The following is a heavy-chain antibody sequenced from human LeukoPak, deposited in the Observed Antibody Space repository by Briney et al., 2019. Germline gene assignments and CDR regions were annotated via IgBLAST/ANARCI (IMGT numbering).Heavy chain of an antibody. D-gene: IGHD6-19*01. J-gene: IGHJ4*02. CDR1: GGSISSYY. Sequence: PSETLSLTCTVSGGSISSYYWSWIRQPPGKGLEWIGEINHSGSTNYNPSLKSRVTISVDTSKNQFSLKLSSVTAADTAVYYCARGPVFSGWYYWGQGTLVTVSS. V-gene: IGHV4-34*01. CDR2: INHSGST. CDR3: ARGPVFSGWYY.